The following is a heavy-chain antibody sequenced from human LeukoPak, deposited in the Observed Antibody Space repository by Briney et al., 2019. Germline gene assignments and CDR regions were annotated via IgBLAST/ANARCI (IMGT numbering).Heavy chain of an antibody. CDR3: ARVTWYSSSYYYYYYMDV. CDR2: IYYSGST. CDR1: GGSISSGGYY. J-gene: IGHJ6*03. V-gene: IGHV4-39*01. Sequence: SETLSLTCTVSGGSISSGGYYWSWIRQHPGKGLEWIGYIYYSGSTFYNPSLKSRVTISVDTSKNQFSLKLSSVTAADTAVYYCARVTWYSSSYYYYYYMDVWGKGTTVTVSS. D-gene: IGHD6-6*01.